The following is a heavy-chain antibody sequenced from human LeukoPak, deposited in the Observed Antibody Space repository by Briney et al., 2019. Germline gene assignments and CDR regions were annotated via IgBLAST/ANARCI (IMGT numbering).Heavy chain of an antibody. Sequence: GGSLRLSCAASGFTFSNSAMSWVRQAPGKGLEWVSTLSGSGITTYYADSVKGRFTISRDNSKNTLYLQMNSLRAEDTAVYYCAKGSLAYACSSTSCYSSGLAFDIWGQGTMVTVSS. CDR1: GFTFSNSA. D-gene: IGHD2-2*01. CDR3: AKGSLAYACSSTSCYSSGLAFDI. V-gene: IGHV3-23*01. CDR2: LSGSGITT. J-gene: IGHJ3*02.